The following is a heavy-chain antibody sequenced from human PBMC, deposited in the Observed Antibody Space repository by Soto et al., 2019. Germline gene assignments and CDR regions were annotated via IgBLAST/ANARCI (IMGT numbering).Heavy chain of an antibody. D-gene: IGHD6-19*01. CDR3: ASPGIAVAGPDRSFDY. CDR2: IIPIFGTA. Sequence: QVQLVQSGAEVKKPGSSVKVSCKASGGTFSSHAISWVRQAPGQGLEWMGGIIPIFGTANYAQKFQGRVTITADESTSTAYMELSSLRSEDTAVYYCASPGIAVAGPDRSFDYWGQGTLVTVSS. CDR1: GGTFSSHA. J-gene: IGHJ4*02. V-gene: IGHV1-69*12.